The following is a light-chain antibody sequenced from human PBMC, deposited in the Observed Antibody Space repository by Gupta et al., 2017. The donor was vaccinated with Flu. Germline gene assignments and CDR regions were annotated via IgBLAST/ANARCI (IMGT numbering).Light chain of an antibody. Sequence: SSVLTLPPSVSAAPGKTATTNCGGNKIGSNSVHWYQQKPGQAPVLVVYDDRHRPSGIPERFSGSNSENTATLSISRVEAGDEADYYCHVWDSSSDHGVFGGGTKLTVL. V-gene: IGLV3-21*03. CDR2: DDR. CDR1: KIGSNS. CDR3: HVWDSSSDHGV. J-gene: IGLJ3*02.